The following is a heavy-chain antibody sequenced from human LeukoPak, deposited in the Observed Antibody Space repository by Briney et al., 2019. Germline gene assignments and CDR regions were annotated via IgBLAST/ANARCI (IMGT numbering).Heavy chain of an antibody. CDR1: GFTFSSYG. CDR3: AKERASRLPFDY. J-gene: IGHJ4*02. Sequence: QPGGSLRLSCAASGFTFSSYGMNWVRQAPGKGLEWVTAISANGGNTYYADSVKGRSTISRDNSKDTLSLQMNSLRAEDTAVYYCAKERASRLPFDYWGQGTLVTVSS. V-gene: IGHV3-23*01. D-gene: IGHD4-11*01. CDR2: ISANGGNT.